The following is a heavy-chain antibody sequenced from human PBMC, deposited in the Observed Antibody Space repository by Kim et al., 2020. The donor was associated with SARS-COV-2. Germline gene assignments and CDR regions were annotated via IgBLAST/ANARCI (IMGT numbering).Heavy chain of an antibody. CDR2: SRNKANSYTT. J-gene: IGHJ4*02. D-gene: IGHD3-22*01. CDR1: GFTFNDHY. V-gene: IGHV3-72*01. Sequence: GGSLRLSCAVSGFTFNDHYMDWVRQAPGKGLEWVGRSRNKANSYTTEYAASVKGRFTISRDDSKNSLSLQMNSLKTEDTAVYYCARGESSGYSDYWGQGT. CDR3: ARGESSGYSDY.